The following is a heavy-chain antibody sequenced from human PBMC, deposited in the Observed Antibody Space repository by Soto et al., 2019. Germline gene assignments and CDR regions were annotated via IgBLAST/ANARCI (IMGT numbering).Heavy chain of an antibody. Sequence: SETRSLTCAVYGGSFSGYYWSWIRQPPGKGLEWIGEINHSGSTNYNPSLKSRVTISVDTSKNQFSLKLSSVTAADTAVYYCARGRGYSYVYYYYYMDVWGKGTTVTVSS. D-gene: IGHD5-18*01. CDR2: INHSGST. V-gene: IGHV4-34*01. CDR3: ARGRGYSYVYYYYYMDV. CDR1: GGSFSGYY. J-gene: IGHJ6*03.